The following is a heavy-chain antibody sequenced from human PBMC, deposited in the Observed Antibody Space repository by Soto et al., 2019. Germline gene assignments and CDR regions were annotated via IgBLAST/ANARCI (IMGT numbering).Heavy chain of an antibody. CDR2: INPSGGST. Sequence: ASVKVSCKASGYTFTSYYMHWVRQAPGQGLEWMGIINPSGGSTSYAQKFQGRVTMTRDTSTSTVYMELSSLRSEDTAVYYCARDTAVVTVRAFYYYYVMDVWGQGTTVTVSS. CDR3: ARDTAVVTVRAFYYYYVMDV. J-gene: IGHJ6*02. V-gene: IGHV1-46*01. CDR1: GYTFTSYY. D-gene: IGHD2-15*01.